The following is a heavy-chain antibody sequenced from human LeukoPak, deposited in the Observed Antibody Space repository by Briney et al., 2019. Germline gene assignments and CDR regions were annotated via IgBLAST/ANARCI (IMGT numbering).Heavy chain of an antibody. CDR3: ARDELVRATYWYYFHY. J-gene: IGHJ4*02. CDR1: GFTFSSYS. CDR2: ISSSSGYI. V-gene: IGHV3-21*01. D-gene: IGHD1-26*01. Sequence: GGSLRLSCAASGFTFSSYSMKWVRQAPGKGLEWGSSISSSSGYIYYADSVKGRFTISRDNAKNSLYLQMHSLRAEDTAVYYCARDELVRATYWYYFHYWGQGTLVTVSS.